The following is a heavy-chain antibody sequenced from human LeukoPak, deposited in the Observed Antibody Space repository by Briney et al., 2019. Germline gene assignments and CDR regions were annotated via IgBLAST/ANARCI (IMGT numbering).Heavy chain of an antibody. CDR2: IYSGGST. CDR3: ARDPPY. J-gene: IGHJ4*02. V-gene: IGHV3-66*01. Sequence: GGSLRLSCAASGFTFNDYYMTWVRQAPGKGLEWVSVIYSGGSTYYADSVKGRFTISRDNSKNTLYLQMNSLRAEDTAVYYCARDPPYWGQGTLVTVSS. CDR1: GFTFNDYY.